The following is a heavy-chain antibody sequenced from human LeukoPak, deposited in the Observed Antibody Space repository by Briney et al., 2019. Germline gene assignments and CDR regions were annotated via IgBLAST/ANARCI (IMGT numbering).Heavy chain of an antibody. D-gene: IGHD3-16*02. Sequence: SETLSLTCTVSGGSIGAYYWSWIRQSPGKGLEWIGYIYVTGSTRYNPYLQSRVTISVDTSRNQFFLKMSSVTAADTAVYYCARHIGGGIEDMDVWGKGTKVTVSS. CDR2: IYVTGST. CDR3: ARHIGGGIEDMDV. V-gene: IGHV4-59*08. CDR1: GGSIGAYY. J-gene: IGHJ6*03.